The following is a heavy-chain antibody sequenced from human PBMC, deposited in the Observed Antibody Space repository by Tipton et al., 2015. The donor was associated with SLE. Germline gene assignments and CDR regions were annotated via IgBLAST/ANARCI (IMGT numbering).Heavy chain of an antibody. Sequence: SLRLSCAVSGGSISSSNWWSWVRQPPGKGLEWIGEIYHSGSTNYNPSLKSRVTISVDTSKNQFSLKLSSVTAAGTAVYYCARDFKGIVADYFDYWGQGTLVTVSS. D-gene: IGHD1-26*01. CDR1: GGSISSSNW. J-gene: IGHJ4*02. V-gene: IGHV4-4*02. CDR3: ARDFKGIVADYFDY. CDR2: IYHSGST.